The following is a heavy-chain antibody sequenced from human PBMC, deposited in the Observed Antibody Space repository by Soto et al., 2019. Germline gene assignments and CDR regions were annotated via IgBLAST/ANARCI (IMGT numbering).Heavy chain of an antibody. V-gene: IGHV1-8*01. J-gene: IGHJ5*02. CDR3: ARGIKRGDGPRSFAP. CDR2: INPNSGNT. CDR1: GYIFTNYD. D-gene: IGHD4-17*01. Sequence: QVQLVQSGAEVKKPGASVKVSCKASGYIFTNYDINWVRQATGQGLEYLGWINPNSGNTGYVQKFKGRVTITRNTSXHTAYMDLNSVRSEDTAVYYCARGIKRGDGPRSFAPWGQGTLVTVSS.